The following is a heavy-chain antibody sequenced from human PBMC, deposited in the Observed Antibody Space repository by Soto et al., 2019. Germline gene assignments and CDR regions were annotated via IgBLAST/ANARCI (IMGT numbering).Heavy chain of an antibody. D-gene: IGHD1-20*01. Sequence: EVQLVESGGGLVQPGGSLRLSCAASGFTFSNYWMHWVRQAPGKGLVWVSRINSDGSTTGNADSVKGRFTISRDNAKNTLYLQMNSLRAEDTAVYYCVRGSVYNWRGDYWGQGTLVAVSS. J-gene: IGHJ4*02. CDR2: INSDGSTT. V-gene: IGHV3-74*01. CDR3: VRGSVYNWRGDY. CDR1: GFTFSNYW.